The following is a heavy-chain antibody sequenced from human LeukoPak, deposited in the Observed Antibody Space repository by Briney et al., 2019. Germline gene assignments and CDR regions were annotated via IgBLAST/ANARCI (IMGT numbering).Heavy chain of an antibody. J-gene: IGHJ1*01. D-gene: IGHD4-23*01. V-gene: IGHV1-69*06. Sequence: SVKVSCKASGGTFSSYSMSWVRQAPGQGLEWMGGIIPISDTANYAQKFQGRVTITADKSTSTVYMELSSLRSEDTAVYYCARGYGGNAYFQNWGQGTLVTVSS. CDR2: IIPISDTA. CDR3: ARGYGGNAYFQN. CDR1: GGTFSSYS.